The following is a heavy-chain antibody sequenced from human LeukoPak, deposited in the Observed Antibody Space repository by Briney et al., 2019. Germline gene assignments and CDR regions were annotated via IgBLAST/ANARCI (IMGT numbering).Heavy chain of an antibody. CDR3: ARGSIAARFDY. CDR1: GGTFSSYA. CDR2: IIPIFGTA. J-gene: IGHJ4*02. V-gene: IGHV1-69*06. D-gene: IGHD6-6*01. Sequence: SVNVSCTASGGTFSSYAISWVRQAPGPGLEWMGGIIPIFGTANYAQKFQGRVTITADKSTSTAYMELSSLRAEDTAVYYCARGSIAARFDYWGQGTLVTVSS.